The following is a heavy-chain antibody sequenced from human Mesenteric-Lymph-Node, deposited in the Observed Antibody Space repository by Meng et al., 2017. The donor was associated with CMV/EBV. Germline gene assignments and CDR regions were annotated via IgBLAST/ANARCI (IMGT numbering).Heavy chain of an antibody. CDR3: ARGYYYGSGSYPPDY. J-gene: IGHJ4*02. Sequence: SVKVSCKASGFTFTSSAVQWVRQARGQRLEWIGWIVVGSGNTNYAQKFQERVTITRDMSTSTAYMELSSLRSEDTAVYYCARGYYYGSGSYPPDYWGQGTLVTVSS. V-gene: IGHV1-58*01. CDR2: IVVGSGNT. D-gene: IGHD3-10*01. CDR1: GFTFTSSA.